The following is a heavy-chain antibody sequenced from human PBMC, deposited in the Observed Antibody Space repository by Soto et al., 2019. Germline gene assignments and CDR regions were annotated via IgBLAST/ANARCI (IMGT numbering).Heavy chain of an antibody. CDR2: INHSGST. D-gene: IGHD2-2*02. CDR1: GGSFSGYY. Sequence: QVQLQQWGAGLLKPSETLSLTCAVYGGSFSGYYWSWIRQPPGKGLEWIGEINHSGSTNYNPSLKSRVTISVDTSKNQFSLKLSSVTAADTAVYYCARASRHIVVVPAAISAFDIWGQGTMVTVSS. V-gene: IGHV4-34*01. CDR3: ARASRHIVVVPAAISAFDI. J-gene: IGHJ3*02.